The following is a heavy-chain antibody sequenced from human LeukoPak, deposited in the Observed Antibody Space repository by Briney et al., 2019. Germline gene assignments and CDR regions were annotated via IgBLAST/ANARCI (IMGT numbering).Heavy chain of an antibody. D-gene: IGHD3-3*01. V-gene: IGHV3-7*01. CDR3: TRGVPYDSWSGPHYSDY. CDR1: RFTLSTYW. Sequence: GGSLRLSCAASRFTLSTYWMSWVRQAPGKGLEWVAHIKQDGSQEYYVDSVKGRFTISRDSAKNSLYLQMNSLRAEDTAVYYCTRGVPYDSWSGPHYSDYWGQGTLVTVSS. CDR2: IKQDGSQE. J-gene: IGHJ4*02.